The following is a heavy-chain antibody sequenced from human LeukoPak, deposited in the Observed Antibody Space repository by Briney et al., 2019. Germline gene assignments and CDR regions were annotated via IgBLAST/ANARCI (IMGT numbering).Heavy chain of an antibody. D-gene: IGHD2-15*01. J-gene: IGHJ4*02. CDR3: AGSRSGSSPFDF. V-gene: IGHV3-23*01. CDR2: ITASGGNT. Sequence: HPGGSLRLSCAASGFTFSSYAMGWVRQAPGKGLEWVSAITASGGNTYYADSVKGRFTISRDNAKNSLYLQMNGLRAEDTSAYRCAGSRSGSSPFDFWGRGTLDTVSS. CDR1: GFTFSSYA.